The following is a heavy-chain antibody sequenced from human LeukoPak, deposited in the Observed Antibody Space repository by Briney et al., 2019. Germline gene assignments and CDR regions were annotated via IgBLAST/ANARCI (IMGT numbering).Heavy chain of an antibody. J-gene: IGHJ4*02. CDR3: ARDLDYYDSSGYVFDY. D-gene: IGHD3-22*01. CDR2: TYYRSKWYN. V-gene: IGHV6-1*01. CDR1: GDSFSSNSAA. Sequence: SQTLSLTCAISGDSFSSNSAAWNWVRQSPSRGLEWLGRTYYRSKWYNNYALSVKSRITIKPDTSKNQFSLQLNSVTPEDTAVYYCARDLDYYDSSGYVFDYWGQGTLVTVSS.